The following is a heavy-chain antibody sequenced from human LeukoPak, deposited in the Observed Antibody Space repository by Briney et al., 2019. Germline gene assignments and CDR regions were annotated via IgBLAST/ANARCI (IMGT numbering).Heavy chain of an antibody. CDR2: ISAYNGNT. CDR3: ASVSSGWYSPREYFQH. Sequence: ASVKVSCKASGYTFTSYGISWVRQAPGQGLEWMGWISAYNGNTNYAQKLQGRVTMTTDTSTGTAYMELRSLRSDDTAVYYCASVSSGWYSPREYFQHWGQGTLVTVSS. D-gene: IGHD6-19*01. CDR1: GYTFTSYG. V-gene: IGHV1-18*01. J-gene: IGHJ1*01.